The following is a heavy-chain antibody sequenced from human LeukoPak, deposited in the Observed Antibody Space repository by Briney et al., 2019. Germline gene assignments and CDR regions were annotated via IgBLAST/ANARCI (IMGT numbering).Heavy chain of an antibody. V-gene: IGHV3-7*01. J-gene: IGHJ6*02. CDR2: INQAGSEN. CDR1: GFTFSTYW. D-gene: IGHD3-9*01. CDR3: ARDQVSNVDWLLVDYYYYYGMDV. Sequence: GGSLRLSCAASGFTFSTYWMTWVRQAPGKGLEWVANINQAGSENYYVDSVKGRFTISRDNAKNSLYLQMNSLRAEDTAVYYCARDQVSNVDWLLVDYYYYYGMDVWGQGTTVTVSS.